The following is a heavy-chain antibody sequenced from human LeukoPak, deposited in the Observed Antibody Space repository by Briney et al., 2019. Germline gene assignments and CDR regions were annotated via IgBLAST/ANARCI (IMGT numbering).Heavy chain of an antibody. CDR3: AGFNWNDVPYFDY. CDR2: ISAYTGST. Sequence: ASMKVSCKASGYTFTSYGISWVRQAPGQGLEWMGWISAYTGSTNYAQKLQGRVTMTTDTSTSTAYMELRSLRSDDTAVYYCAGFNWNDVPYFDYWGQGTLVTVSS. CDR1: GYTFTSYG. J-gene: IGHJ4*02. D-gene: IGHD1-20*01. V-gene: IGHV1-18*01.